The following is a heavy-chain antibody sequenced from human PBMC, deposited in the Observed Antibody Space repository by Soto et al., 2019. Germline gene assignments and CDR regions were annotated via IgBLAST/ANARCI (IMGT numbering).Heavy chain of an antibody. V-gene: IGHV3-11*06. CDR3: VRGGGGGVFDP. CDR1: GFTFGGSY. D-gene: IGHD2-15*01. Sequence: LTLSCAGSGFTFGGSYFSWSRQPQGKGLELLSYISPGSRYPAYANSLKSRFTIFRVNAKKSLYPQMMSLTAEDTANYYCVRGGGGGVFDPWGQGTMVTVSS. J-gene: IGHJ5*02. CDR2: ISPGSRYP.